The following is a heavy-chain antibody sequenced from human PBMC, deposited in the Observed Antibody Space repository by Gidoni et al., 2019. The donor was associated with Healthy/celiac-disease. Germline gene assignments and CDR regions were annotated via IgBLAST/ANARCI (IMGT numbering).Heavy chain of an antibody. V-gene: IGHV3-23*04. CDR1: GFTFSSSA. J-gene: IGHJ3*02. CDR2: IGGSGGST. Sequence: EVQLVESGGGLVQPGGSLRLSCAASGFTFSSSAMSWVRQAPGKGLEWVSAIGGSGGSTYYADSVKGLFTISRDNSKNTLYLQMNSLRAEDTAVYYCAKPTQVVVVVAPDAFDIWGQGTMVTVSS. CDR3: AKPTQVVVVVAPDAFDI. D-gene: IGHD2-15*01.